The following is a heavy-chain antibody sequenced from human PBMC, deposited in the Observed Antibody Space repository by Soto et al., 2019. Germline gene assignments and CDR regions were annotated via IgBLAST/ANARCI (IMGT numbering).Heavy chain of an antibody. J-gene: IGHJ5*02. D-gene: IGHD1-1*01. CDR3: ARAALYNWNDVSWFDP. V-gene: IGHV3-48*01. CDR2: ISSSSSTI. CDR1: GFTFSSYS. Sequence: EVQLVESGGGLVQPGGSLRLSCAASGFTFSSYSMNWVRQAPGKGLEWVSYISSSSSTIYYADSLKGRFTISRDNAKNSLYLQMNSLRAEDTAVYYCARAALYNWNDVSWFDPWGQGTLVTVSS.